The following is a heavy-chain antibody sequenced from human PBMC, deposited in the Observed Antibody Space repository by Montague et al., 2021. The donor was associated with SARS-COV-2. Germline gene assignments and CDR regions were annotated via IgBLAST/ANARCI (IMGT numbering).Heavy chain of an antibody. CDR1: GASINIGTYY. CDR2: IHDSGTT. D-gene: IGHD3-3*01. Sequence: SETLSLTCTVSGASINIGTYYWTWIRQSPGKPLEWVGYIHDSGTTNYNPSLKSRVTILDDTSRNQFSLNLNSVTAADTAVYYCARDPWRITIFGVVTRYGVDVWGQGTTVTVSS. V-gene: IGHV4-61*01. CDR3: ARDPWRITIFGVVTRYGVDV. J-gene: IGHJ6*02.